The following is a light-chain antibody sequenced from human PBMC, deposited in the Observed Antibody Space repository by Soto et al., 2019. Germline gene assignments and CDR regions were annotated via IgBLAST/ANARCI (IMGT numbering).Light chain of an antibody. CDR3: QQYNNWPPWT. J-gene: IGKJ1*01. CDR1: QSVSSN. CDR2: GAS. Sequence: EIVMTQSPATLSVSPGERATLSCRASQSVSSNLAWYQQKPGQAPRLLIYGASTRATGITVRFSGSGSGTEFTLTISSLQSEDFAVYYCQQYNNWPPWTVGQGTKVEIK. V-gene: IGKV3-15*01.